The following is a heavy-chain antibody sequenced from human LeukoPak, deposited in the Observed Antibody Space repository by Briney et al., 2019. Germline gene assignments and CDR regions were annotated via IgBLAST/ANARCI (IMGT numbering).Heavy chain of an antibody. V-gene: IGHV4-39*07. J-gene: IGHJ4*02. Sequence: PSETLSLACTVSGGSISSSSYSWGWIRQPPGKGLEWIGSISSYSGSTYYNPSLKSRVTISVDTSKNQFSLKLSSVTAADTAVYYCARRKGYSSSWRSHRGPYYFDYWGQGTLVTVSS. CDR3: ARRKGYSSSWRSHRGPYYFDY. CDR2: ISSYSGST. D-gene: IGHD6-13*01. CDR1: GGSISSSSYS.